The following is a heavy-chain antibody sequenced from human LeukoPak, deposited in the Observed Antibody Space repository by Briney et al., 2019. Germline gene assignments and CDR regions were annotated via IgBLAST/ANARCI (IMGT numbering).Heavy chain of an antibody. V-gene: IGHV4-34*01. CDR2: INHSGST. Sequence: AGGSLRLSCAASGFTFSSYSMNWVRQPPGKGLEWIGEINHSGSTNYNPSLKSRVTISVDTSKNQFSLKLSSVTAADTAVYYCASQYGSGSYLPLGFQHWGQGTLVTVSS. D-gene: IGHD3-10*01. CDR3: ASQYGSGSYLPLGFQH. J-gene: IGHJ1*01. CDR1: GFTFSSYS.